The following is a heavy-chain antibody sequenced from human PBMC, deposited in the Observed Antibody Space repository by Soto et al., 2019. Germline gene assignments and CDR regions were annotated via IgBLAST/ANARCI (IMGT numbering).Heavy chain of an antibody. D-gene: IGHD2-15*01. V-gene: IGHV4-34*01. Sequence: PSETLSLTCAVYGGSFSGYYWSWIRQPPGKGLEWNGEINHSGSTNYNPSLKSRVTISVDTSKNQFSLKLSSVTAADTAVYYCARAWGCSGGSCGSGHFFDYWGQGTLVTVSS. CDR2: INHSGST. J-gene: IGHJ4*02. CDR1: GGSFSGYY. CDR3: ARAWGCSGGSCGSGHFFDY.